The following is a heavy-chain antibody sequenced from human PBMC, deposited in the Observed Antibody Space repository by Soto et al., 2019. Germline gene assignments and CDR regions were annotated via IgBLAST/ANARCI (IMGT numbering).Heavy chain of an antibody. CDR1: GYTLTELS. CDR2: FDPEDGET. D-gene: IGHD3-3*01. Sequence: ASVKVSCKVSGYTLTELSMHWVRQAPGKGLEWMGGFDPEDGETIYAQKFQGGVTMTEDTSTDTAYMELSSLRSEDTAVYYCATCITIFGVVNCNWFDPWGQGTLVTVSS. J-gene: IGHJ5*02. V-gene: IGHV1-24*01. CDR3: ATCITIFGVVNCNWFDP.